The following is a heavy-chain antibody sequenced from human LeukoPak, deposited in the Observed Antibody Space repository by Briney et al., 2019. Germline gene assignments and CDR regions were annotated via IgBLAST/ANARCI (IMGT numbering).Heavy chain of an antibody. Sequence: GGSLRLSCAASGFTFSSYSMNWVRQAPGKGLEWVSSISSSSSYIYYADSVKGRFTISRDNAKNSLYLQMNSLRTEDTAVYYCAREGGLGVRGVIISPDFDYWGQGTLVTVSS. CDR2: ISSSSSYI. J-gene: IGHJ4*02. CDR1: GFTFSSYS. D-gene: IGHD3-10*01. CDR3: AREGGLGVRGVIISPDFDY. V-gene: IGHV3-21*01.